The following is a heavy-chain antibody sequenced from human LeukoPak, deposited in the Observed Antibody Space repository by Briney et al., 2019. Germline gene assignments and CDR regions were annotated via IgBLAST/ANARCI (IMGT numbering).Heavy chain of an antibody. D-gene: IGHD2-2*01. CDR2: MIPNSGNT. V-gene: IGHV1-8*02. J-gene: IGHJ4*02. CDR3: ARDKDCSSTSCPPGRPFDY. Sequence: ASVKVSCKASGYTFTSYDINWVRQATGQGLEWMGWMIPNSGNTGYAQKFQGRVTMTTDTSTSTAYMELRSLRSDDTAVYYCARDKDCSSTSCPPGRPFDYWGQGTLVTVSS. CDR1: GYTFTSYD.